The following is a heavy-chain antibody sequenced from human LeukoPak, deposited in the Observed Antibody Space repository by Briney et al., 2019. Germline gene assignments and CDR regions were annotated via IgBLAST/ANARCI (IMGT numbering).Heavy chain of an antibody. CDR2: ISYDGGNK. D-gene: IGHD6-19*01. Sequence: GRSLRLSCAASGFTFSSYAMHWVRQAPGKGLEWVAVISYDGGNKYYADSVKGRFTISRDNSKNTLYLQMNSLRAEDTAVCFCARDVRAYSSGYGMDVWGKGTTVTVSS. CDR1: GFTFSSYA. J-gene: IGHJ6*04. V-gene: IGHV3-30*04. CDR3: ARDVRAYSSGYGMDV.